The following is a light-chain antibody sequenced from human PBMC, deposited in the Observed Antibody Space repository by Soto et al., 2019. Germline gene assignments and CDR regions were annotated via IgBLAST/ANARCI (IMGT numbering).Light chain of an antibody. Sequence: EIVLTQSPGTLSLSPGERATLSCRASQSVTRSSLAWYQQKPGQAPRLLIYGASSRATGIPDRFSGSGSGTQFTLDVSRLAPEDFAMYYCHQYGSSPWTFGQGTKVEIK. CDR1: QSVTRSS. CDR2: GAS. V-gene: IGKV3-20*01. CDR3: HQYGSSPWT. J-gene: IGKJ1*01.